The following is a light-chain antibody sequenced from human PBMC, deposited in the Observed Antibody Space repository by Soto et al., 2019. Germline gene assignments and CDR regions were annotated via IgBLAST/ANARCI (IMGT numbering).Light chain of an antibody. J-gene: IGKJ4*01. CDR1: ESVSSN. Sequence: EIVMTQSPATLSVSPGERATLSCRASESVSSNLAWYQHKPGQAPRLLIYGASTRSTGIPARFSGSGSGTEFTLTISSLQSEDFAVYDCQRYNNWPPLTFGGGTKVEI. CDR3: QRYNNWPPLT. CDR2: GAS. V-gene: IGKV3-15*01.